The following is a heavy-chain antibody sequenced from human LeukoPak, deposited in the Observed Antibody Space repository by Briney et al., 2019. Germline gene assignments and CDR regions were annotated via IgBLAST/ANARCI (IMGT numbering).Heavy chain of an antibody. V-gene: IGHV1-2*06. D-gene: IGHD3-10*01. CDR2: INPISGGT. Sequence: ASVKVSCKASGYTFSEYSIHWVRQAPGQGLEWMGRINPISGGTTYAQNFQGRVTMTRDTAINTAYMELSGLTSDDTAVYYCARGGSGSGYLYYFDYWGQGTLVSVPS. J-gene: IGHJ4*02. CDR1: GYTFSEYS. CDR3: ARGGSGSGYLYYFDY.